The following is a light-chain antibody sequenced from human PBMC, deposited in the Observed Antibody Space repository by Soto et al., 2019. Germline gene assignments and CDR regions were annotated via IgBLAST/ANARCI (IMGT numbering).Light chain of an antibody. CDR2: DVS. Sequence: IQMTQSPSTLSASVGDRVTITCRASQTISSWLAWYQQKPGKAPKLLIYDVSSLESGVPSRFSGSGSGTEFTLTISSLQPDDFATYYCQQYNTFWTFGQGTRWIS. V-gene: IGKV1-5*01. J-gene: IGKJ1*01. CDR1: QTISSW. CDR3: QQYNTFWT.